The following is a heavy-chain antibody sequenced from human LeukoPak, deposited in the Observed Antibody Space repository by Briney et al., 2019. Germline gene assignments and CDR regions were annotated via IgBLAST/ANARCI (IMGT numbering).Heavy chain of an antibody. V-gene: IGHV3-11*01. Sequence: PGWSLRLSCAASGFTFSDYYMSWIRPAPGKGLEWVSYISISGGTIYYEDSVKGRFTISRDNAKNSLYLQMDSLRAEDTAVYYGARDVATVTTYGARVGFPVQPWGQGTLVTVSS. D-gene: IGHD4-17*01. CDR2: ISISGGTI. J-gene: IGHJ1*01. CDR3: ARDVATVTTYGARVGFPVQP. CDR1: GFTFSDYY.